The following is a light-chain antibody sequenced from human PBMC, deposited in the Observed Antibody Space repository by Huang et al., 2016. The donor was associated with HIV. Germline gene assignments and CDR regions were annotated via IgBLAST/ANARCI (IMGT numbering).Light chain of an antibody. Sequence: ERVIPQSPAPLSVAPGERVTLSCRPSHSMSSNLAWYQQKPGQAPRLLIHVASTRASGIPARVSGSGSGTEFTLAISSLQSEDSGVYFCQQYDNWPLTFGQGTRLEIK. CDR2: VAS. CDR3: QQYDNWPLT. J-gene: IGKJ5*01. V-gene: IGKV3-15*01. CDR1: HSMSSN.